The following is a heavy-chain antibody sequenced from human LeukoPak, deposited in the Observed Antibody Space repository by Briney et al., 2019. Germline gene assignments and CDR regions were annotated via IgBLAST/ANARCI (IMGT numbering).Heavy chain of an antibody. D-gene: IGHD2-2*01. V-gene: IGHV4-4*07. Sequence: SETLSLTCTVSGGSISSYYWSWIRQPAGKGLEGIGRIYTSGSTNYNPSLKSRVTMSVDTSKNQFSLKLSSVTAADTAVYYCARDFKGCSSTSCSPALDYWGQGTLVTVSS. CDR1: GGSISSYY. CDR2: IYTSGST. J-gene: IGHJ4*02. CDR3: ARDFKGCSSTSCSPALDY.